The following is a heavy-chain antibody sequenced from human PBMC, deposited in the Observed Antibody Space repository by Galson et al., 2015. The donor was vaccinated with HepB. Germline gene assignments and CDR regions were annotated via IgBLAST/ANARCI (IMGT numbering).Heavy chain of an antibody. V-gene: IGHV3-23*01. CDR2: LSGRDDNT. J-gene: IGHJ2*01. Sequence: SLRLSCAASGFTFSSYVMNWVRQAPGKGLEWVSALSGRDDNTNYADSVKGRFTISRDNSKNTLYLQMSSLRAEDTAVYFCAIGSTVFWYFDLWGRGTLVTVSS. CDR1: GFTFSSYV. CDR3: AIGSTVFWYFDL. D-gene: IGHD4-17*01.